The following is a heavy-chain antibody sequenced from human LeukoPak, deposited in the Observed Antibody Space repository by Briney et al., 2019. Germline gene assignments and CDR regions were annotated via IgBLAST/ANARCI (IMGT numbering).Heavy chain of an antibody. J-gene: IGHJ3*02. Sequence: GGSLRLTCAASGFTFSSYSMNWVRQAPGKGLEWVSSISSSSSYIYYADSVKGRFTISRDNAKNSLYLQMNSLRAEDTAVYYCARDYYYDSSGYYDAFDTWGQGTLATVSS. CDR1: GFTFSSYS. CDR2: ISSSSSYI. D-gene: IGHD3-22*01. CDR3: ARDYYYDSSGYYDAFDT. V-gene: IGHV3-21*01.